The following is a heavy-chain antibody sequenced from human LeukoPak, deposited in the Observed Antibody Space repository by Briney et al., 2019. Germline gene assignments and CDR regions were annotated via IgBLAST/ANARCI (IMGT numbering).Heavy chain of an antibody. CDR3: ARGLLRTAMGSHFDH. D-gene: IGHD5-18*01. V-gene: IGHV3-30*04. Sequence: PGGSLRLSCAASGFTFSSYAMHWVRQAPGKGLEWVAVISYDGSNKYYADSVKGRFTISRDNSKNTLYLQMNSLRAEDTAVYYCARGLLRTAMGSHFDHWGQGTLVTVSS. CDR2: ISYDGSNK. CDR1: GFTFSSYA. J-gene: IGHJ4*02.